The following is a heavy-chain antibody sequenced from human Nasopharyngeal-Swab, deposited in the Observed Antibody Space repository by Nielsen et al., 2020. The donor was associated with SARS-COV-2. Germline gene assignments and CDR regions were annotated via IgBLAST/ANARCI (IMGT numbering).Heavy chain of an antibody. V-gene: IGHV1-69*01. CDR3: ARRRVSGWYSGYEAPPDY. Sequence: WVRQAPGQGLEWMGGIIPIFGTANYAQKFQGRVTITADESTSTAYMELSSLRSEDTAVYYCARRRVSGWYSGYEAPPDYWGQGTLVTVSS. J-gene: IGHJ4*02. CDR2: IIPIFGTA. D-gene: IGHD5-12*01.